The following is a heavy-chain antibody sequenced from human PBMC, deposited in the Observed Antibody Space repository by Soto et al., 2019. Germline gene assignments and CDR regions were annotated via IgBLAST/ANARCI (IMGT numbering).Heavy chain of an antibody. CDR1: GGTFSSYA. D-gene: IGHD2-21*02. J-gene: IGHJ3*02. V-gene: IGHV1-69*01. Sequence: QVQLVQSGAEVKKPGSSVKVSCKASGGTFSSYAISWVRQAPGQGLEWMGGIIPIFGTANYAQKFQGRVTITADESTSTAYMELSSLRSEDTAVYSCARRADIVVVTAPHDAFDIWGQGTMVTVSS. CDR2: IIPIFGTA. CDR3: ARRADIVVVTAPHDAFDI.